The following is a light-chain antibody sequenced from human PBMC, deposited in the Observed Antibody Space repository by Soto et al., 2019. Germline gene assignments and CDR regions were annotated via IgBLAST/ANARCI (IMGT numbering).Light chain of an antibody. Sequence: AIRMTQSPSSLSASTGDRVTLTCRASQGISSYLAGYQQKQGRAPKLLIYAASTLQSGVPSRFSGSGSGTDFTLTISCLQSEDFATYYCQQYYSYPPITFGQGTRLEIK. CDR1: QGISSY. CDR2: AAS. CDR3: QQYYSYPPIT. V-gene: IGKV1-8*01. J-gene: IGKJ5*01.